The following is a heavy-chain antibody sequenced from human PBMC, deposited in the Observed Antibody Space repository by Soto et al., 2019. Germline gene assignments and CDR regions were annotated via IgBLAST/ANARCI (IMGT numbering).Heavy chain of an antibody. Sequence: GGALRLSCAASGVTFSSYWMHWGRQAPGKGRVWVSRINSDGSSTSYADSVKGGFTPSRDNAKNTLYLKMNSLRAEDTAVYYCAREVSRDADALDIWGQGTMVTVSS. J-gene: IGHJ3*02. CDR1: GVTFSSYW. CDR2: INSDGSST. V-gene: IGHV3-74*01. CDR3: AREVSRDADALDI. D-gene: IGHD3-3*02.